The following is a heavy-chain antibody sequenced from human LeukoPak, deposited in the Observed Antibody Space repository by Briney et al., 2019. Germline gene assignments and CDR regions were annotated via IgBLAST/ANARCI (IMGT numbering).Heavy chain of an antibody. CDR2: IRYDGSNK. D-gene: IGHD2-2*01. Sequence: PGGSLRLSCAASGFTFSSYGMHWVRQAPGKGLEWVAFIRYDGSNKYYADSVKGRFTISRDNSKNTLYLQMTSLRAEDTAVYYCAKDLLEDIVVVPAAPGTGDAFDIWGQGTMVTVSS. CDR3: AKDLLEDIVVVPAAPGTGDAFDI. J-gene: IGHJ3*02. CDR1: GFTFSSYG. V-gene: IGHV3-30*02.